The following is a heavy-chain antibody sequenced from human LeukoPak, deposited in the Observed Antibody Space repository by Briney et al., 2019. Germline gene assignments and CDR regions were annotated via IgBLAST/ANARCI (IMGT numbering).Heavy chain of an antibody. J-gene: IGHJ4*02. CDR1: DGSISSYY. D-gene: IGHD3-10*01. CDR3: ARHTKGSGDYLFDY. CDR2: IYNNGNS. Sequence: PSETLSLTCTVSDGSISSYYWSWIRQPPGKGLEWIGWIYNNGNSNNNPSLESRVSMSLDTSRNQFSLRLNSVTAADTAVYYCARHTKGSGDYLFDYWAREPWSPSPQ. V-gene: IGHV4-59*08.